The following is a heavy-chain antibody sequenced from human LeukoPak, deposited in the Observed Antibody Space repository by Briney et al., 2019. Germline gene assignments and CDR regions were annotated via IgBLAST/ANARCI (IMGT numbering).Heavy chain of an antibody. D-gene: IGHD3-10*01. CDR3: ARLGGGLSMDV. Sequence: SVKVSCKASGYTFTGYYMHWVRQAPGQGLEWMGGIIPIFGTANYAQKFQGRVTITADESTSTAYMELSSLRSEDTAVYNCARLGGGLSMDVWGQGTTVTVSS. CDR1: GYTFTGYY. CDR2: IIPIFGTA. V-gene: IGHV1-69*13. J-gene: IGHJ6*02.